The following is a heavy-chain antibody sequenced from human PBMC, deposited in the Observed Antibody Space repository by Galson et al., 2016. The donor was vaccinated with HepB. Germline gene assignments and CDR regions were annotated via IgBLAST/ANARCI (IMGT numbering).Heavy chain of an antibody. V-gene: IGHV4-31*03. Sequence: TLSLTCTVSGGSISSGGYYWSWIRQHPGKGLEWIGYRFDSGSTYYNPSLKSRLTISVDTSKNQFSLKLSSVTAADTAVYFCARGVGLSVGALEAEDNWFDSWGQGTLVTVSS. CDR1: GGSISSGGYY. CDR2: RFDSGST. J-gene: IGHJ5*01. CDR3: ARGVGLSVGALEAEDNWFDS. D-gene: IGHD1-26*01.